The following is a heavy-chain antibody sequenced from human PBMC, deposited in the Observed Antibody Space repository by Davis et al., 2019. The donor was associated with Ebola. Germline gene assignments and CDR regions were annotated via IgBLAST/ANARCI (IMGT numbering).Heavy chain of an antibody. CDR2: IKQDGGEK. V-gene: IGHV3-7*03. J-gene: IGHJ6*04. Sequence: GGSLRLSCAASGFSFSTFWMSWVRQAPGKGLEWVAIIKQDGGEKYYVDSVKGRFTISRDNAKNSLYLQMNSLRIEDTAVYYCAILTGTTDYSYYGVDVWGTGTTVTVSS. CDR1: GFSFSTFW. CDR3: AILTGTTDYSYYGVDV. D-gene: IGHD1-7*01.